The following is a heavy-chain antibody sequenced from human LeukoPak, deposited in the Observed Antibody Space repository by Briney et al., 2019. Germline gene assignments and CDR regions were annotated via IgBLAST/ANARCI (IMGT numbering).Heavy chain of an antibody. CDR1: GFTFRSYY. CDR3: AREAPGDY. V-gene: IGHV3-7*01. CDR2: IDQDGSEK. Sequence: GGSLRLSCAASGFTFRSYYMSRVRQAPGKGLEGVANIDQDGSEKYYVDSVKGRFTIFRDNAKNSLYLQMNSLRVEDTAVYYCAREAPGDYWGQGTLVTVSS. J-gene: IGHJ4*02.